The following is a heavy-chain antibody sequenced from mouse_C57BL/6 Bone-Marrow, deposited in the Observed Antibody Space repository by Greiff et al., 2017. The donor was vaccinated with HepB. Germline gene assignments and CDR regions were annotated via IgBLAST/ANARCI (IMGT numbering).Heavy chain of an antibody. D-gene: IGHD1-1*01. CDR1: GFSFNTYA. J-gene: IGHJ3*01. Sequence: EVQGVESGGGLVQPKGSLKLSCAASGFSFNTYAMNWVRQAPGKGLEWVARIRSKSNNYATYYADSVKDRFTISRDDSESMLYLQMNNLKTEDTAMYYCVRHDYYGSSQPEFAYWGQGTLVTVSA. CDR3: VRHDYYGSSQPEFAY. V-gene: IGHV10-1*01. CDR2: IRSKSNNYAT.